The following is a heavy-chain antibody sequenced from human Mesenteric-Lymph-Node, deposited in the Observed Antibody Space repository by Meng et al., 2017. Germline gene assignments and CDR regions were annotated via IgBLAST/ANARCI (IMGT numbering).Heavy chain of an antibody. D-gene: IGHD3-22*01. Sequence: SVKVSCKASGGIFRNSAISWVRQAPGQGLEWMGGIMPVFGKPDYAQKFQGRVTISAHESATTAYMEVSSLRSDDTAVYYCARSQGYDSSGYTYWGQGTLVTVSS. J-gene: IGHJ4*02. CDR3: ARSQGYDSSGYTY. CDR2: IMPVFGKP. V-gene: IGHV1-69*13. CDR1: GGIFRNSA.